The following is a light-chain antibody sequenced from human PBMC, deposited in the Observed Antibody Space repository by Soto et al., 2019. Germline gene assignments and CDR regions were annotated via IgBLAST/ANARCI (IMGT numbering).Light chain of an antibody. V-gene: IGLV3-9*01. J-gene: IGLJ3*02. Sequence: SYELTQPLSVSVPLGQTASITCGGNNIGTRNVHWYQQKPRQAPVLVVYRDSNRPSGIPERFSGSNSGNTATLTISRAQAGDEADYYCHVWDSSTAVFGGGTQLTVL. CDR1: NIGTRN. CDR3: HVWDSSTAV. CDR2: RDS.